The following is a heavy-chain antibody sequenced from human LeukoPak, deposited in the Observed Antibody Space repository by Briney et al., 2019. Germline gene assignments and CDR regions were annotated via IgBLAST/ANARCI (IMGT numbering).Heavy chain of an antibody. CDR2: INHSGST. D-gene: IGHD1-26*01. CDR1: GGSFSGYY. V-gene: IGHV4-34*01. Sequence: PSETLSLTCAVYGGSFSGYYWSWIRQPPGKGLEWIGEINHSGSTNYNPSLKSRVTIPVDTSKNQFSLKLTSVTAADTAVYYCAKSGGYGLIDYWGQGTLVTVSS. J-gene: IGHJ4*02. CDR3: AKSGGYGLIDY.